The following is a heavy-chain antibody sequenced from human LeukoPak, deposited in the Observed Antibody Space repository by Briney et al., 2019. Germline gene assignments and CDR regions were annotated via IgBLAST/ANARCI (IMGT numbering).Heavy chain of an antibody. CDR2: ISWNSGSI. Sequence: GRSLRLSCAASGFTFDDYAMHWVRQAPGKGLEWVSGISWNSGSIGYADSVKGRFTISRDNAKNPLYLQMNSLRAEDTALYYCAKDMRLSLVGATQGGFDYWGQGTLVTVSS. J-gene: IGHJ4*02. CDR1: GFTFDDYA. CDR3: AKDMRLSLVGATQGGFDY. V-gene: IGHV3-9*01. D-gene: IGHD1-26*01.